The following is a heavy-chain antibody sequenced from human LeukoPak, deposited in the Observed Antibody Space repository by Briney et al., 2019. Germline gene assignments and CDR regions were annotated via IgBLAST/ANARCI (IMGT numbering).Heavy chain of an antibody. Sequence: GESLKISCKGSGYSFTSYWIGWVRQMPGKGLEWMGIIYPGDSDTRYSPSFQGQVTISADKSISTAYLQWSSPKASDTAMYYCAANLYYYGSGSYYIGFDPWGQGTLVTVSS. CDR3: AANLYYYGSGSYYIGFDP. J-gene: IGHJ5*02. CDR1: GYSFTSYW. D-gene: IGHD3-10*01. CDR2: IYPGDSDT. V-gene: IGHV5-51*01.